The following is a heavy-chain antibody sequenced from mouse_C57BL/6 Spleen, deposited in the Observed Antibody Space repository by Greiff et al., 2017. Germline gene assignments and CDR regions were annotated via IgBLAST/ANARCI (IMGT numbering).Heavy chain of an antibody. CDR3: ARRGNSFSFAY. CDR2: IYPSDSET. V-gene: IGHV1-61*01. J-gene: IGHJ3*01. CDR1: GYTFTSYW. D-gene: IGHD2-1*01. Sequence: QVQLQQPGAELVRPGSSVKLSCKASGYTFTSYWMDWVKQRPGQGLEWIGNIYPSDSETHYNQKFKDKATLTVDKSSSTAYMQLSSLTSEDSAVYYCARRGNSFSFAYWGQGTLVTVSA.